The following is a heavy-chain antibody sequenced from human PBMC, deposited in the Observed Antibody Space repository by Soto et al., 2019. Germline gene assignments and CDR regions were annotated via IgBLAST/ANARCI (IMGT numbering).Heavy chain of an antibody. J-gene: IGHJ4*02. Sequence: QVQLQESGPGLVKPSETLSLTCTVSGGSISSYYWSWIRQLPGKGLEWIGYIYYSGSTNYNPSLKSRVTISVDTTKNQFSLKLSSVTAADTAVYYCAGNDIAVAGNDYWGQGTLVTVSS. CDR3: AGNDIAVAGNDY. CDR2: IYYSGST. CDR1: GGSISSYY. V-gene: IGHV4-59*01. D-gene: IGHD6-19*01.